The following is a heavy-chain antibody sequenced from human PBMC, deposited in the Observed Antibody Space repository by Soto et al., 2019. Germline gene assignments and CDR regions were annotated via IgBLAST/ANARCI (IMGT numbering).Heavy chain of an antibody. CDR1: GFTFSSYS. Sequence: GSLRLSCAASGFTFSSYSMNWVRQAPGKGLEWVSYISSSSSTIYYADSVKGRFTISRDNAKNSLYLQMNSLRDENTAVYYCARGFYSGYDSWEEPYGMDVWGQGTTVTVSS. J-gene: IGHJ6*02. CDR2: ISSSSSTI. D-gene: IGHD5-12*01. V-gene: IGHV3-48*02. CDR3: ARGFYSGYDSWEEPYGMDV.